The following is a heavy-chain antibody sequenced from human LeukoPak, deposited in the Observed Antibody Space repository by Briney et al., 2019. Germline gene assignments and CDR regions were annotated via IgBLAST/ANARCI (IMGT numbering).Heavy chain of an antibody. CDR3: ARGVSYVWGSYRFDY. Sequence: PSETLSLTCAVYGGSFSGYYWSWIRQPPGKGLEWIGEMNHSGSTNYNPSLKSRVTISVDTSKNQFSLKLSSVTAADTAVYYCARGVSYVWGSYRFDYWGQGTLVTVSS. V-gene: IGHV4-34*01. CDR1: GGSFSGYY. CDR2: MNHSGST. D-gene: IGHD3-16*02. J-gene: IGHJ4*02.